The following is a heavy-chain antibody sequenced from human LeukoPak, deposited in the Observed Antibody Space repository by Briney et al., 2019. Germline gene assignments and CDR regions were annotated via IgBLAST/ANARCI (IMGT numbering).Heavy chain of an antibody. CDR3: AREDYYDSGSNDY. CDR2: INPNSGNT. D-gene: IGHD3-22*01. Sequence: ASVKVSCKASGYTFTGYYMHWVRQAPGQGLEWMGWINPNSGNTAYAQKSQGRVTITRNTSISTAYMELSSLRSEDTAVYYCAREDYYDSGSNDYWGQGTLVTVSS. CDR1: GYTFTGYY. V-gene: IGHV1-8*03. J-gene: IGHJ4*02.